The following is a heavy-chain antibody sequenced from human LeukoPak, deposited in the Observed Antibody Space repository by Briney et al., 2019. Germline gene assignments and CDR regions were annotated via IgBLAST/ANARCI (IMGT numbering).Heavy chain of an antibody. CDR1: GGSISSDDYY. CDR3: ARDGIVSQGNWLDP. Sequence: SQTLSLTCTVSGGSISSDDYYWTWIRQPPGTGLEWIGYIHHSGSTYYNPSLKSRLTLSVDTSKNHFSLNLSSVTAADTAVYYCARDGIVSQGNWLDPWGPGTLVTVSS. D-gene: IGHD3-22*01. CDR2: IHHSGST. V-gene: IGHV4-30-4*01. J-gene: IGHJ5*02.